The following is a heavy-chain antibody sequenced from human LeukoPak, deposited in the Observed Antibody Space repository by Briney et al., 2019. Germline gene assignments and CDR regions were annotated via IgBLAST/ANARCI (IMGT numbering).Heavy chain of an antibody. CDR3: ARGLGYCVGDCFDI. D-gene: IGHD2-21*02. CDR2: TFNTGST. V-gene: IGHV4-4*09. Sequence: SETLSLTCTLSGGYISNYYWSWIRQSPEKGLEWIGYTFNTGSTHYNPSLESRVTISVDMSKNEFSLQLNSVTDADTAVYYCARGLGYCVGDCFDIWGQGTLVTVSS. CDR1: GGYISNYY. J-gene: IGHJ3*02.